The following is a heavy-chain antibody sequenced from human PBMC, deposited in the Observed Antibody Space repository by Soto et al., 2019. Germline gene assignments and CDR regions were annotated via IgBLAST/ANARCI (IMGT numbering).Heavy chain of an antibody. Sequence: SVKVSCKASGYTFTSYGISWVRQAPGQGLEWMGGIIPIFGTANYAQKFQGRVTITADESTSTAYMELSSLRSEDTAVYYCARGVGSGSYYNQYNWFDPWGQGTLVTVSS. J-gene: IGHJ5*02. CDR3: ARGVGSGSYYNQYNWFDP. D-gene: IGHD3-10*01. CDR1: GYTFTSYG. V-gene: IGHV1-69*13. CDR2: IIPIFGTA.